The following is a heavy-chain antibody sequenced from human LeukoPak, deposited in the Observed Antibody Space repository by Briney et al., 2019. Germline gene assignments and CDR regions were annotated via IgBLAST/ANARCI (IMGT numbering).Heavy chain of an antibody. CDR2: INPNSGGT. V-gene: IGHV1-2*02. CDR1: GYTFTSYY. Sequence: ASVTVSCKASGYTFTSYYMHWVRQAPGQGLEWMGWINPNSGGTNYAQKFQGRVTMTRDTSISTAYMELSSLRSEDTAVYYCATHSSGYYRYYFDYWGQGTLVTVSS. D-gene: IGHD3-22*01. J-gene: IGHJ4*02. CDR3: ATHSSGYYRYYFDY.